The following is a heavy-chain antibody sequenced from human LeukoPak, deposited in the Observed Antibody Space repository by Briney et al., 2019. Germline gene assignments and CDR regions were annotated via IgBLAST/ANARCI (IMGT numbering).Heavy chain of an antibody. V-gene: IGHV1-46*01. CDR3: ARDLSGGKLRYFDWLHPDY. Sequence: ASVKVSCKASGYTFTSYYMHWVRQATGQGLEWTGIINPNAGTTSYAQKFQGRVTVTRDTSTSTVYMELSSLRSEDTAVYYCARDLSGGKLRYFDWLHPDYWGQGTLVTVSS. CDR1: GYTFTSYY. CDR2: INPNAGTT. D-gene: IGHD3-9*01. J-gene: IGHJ4*02.